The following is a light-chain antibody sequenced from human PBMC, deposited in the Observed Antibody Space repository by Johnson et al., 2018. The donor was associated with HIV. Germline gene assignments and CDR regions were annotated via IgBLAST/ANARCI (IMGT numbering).Light chain of an antibody. CDR3: GTWDSSLRTAF. Sequence: QPVLTQPPSVSAAPGQRVNISCSGNISNIESYFVSWYQQLPGAAPTLLIYEDNKRPSGIPDRFSGSKSGATASLGITGLQTGDEADYYCGTWDSSLRTAFFGTGTKVTVL. CDR2: EDN. V-gene: IGLV1-51*02. CDR1: ISNIESYF. J-gene: IGLJ1*01.